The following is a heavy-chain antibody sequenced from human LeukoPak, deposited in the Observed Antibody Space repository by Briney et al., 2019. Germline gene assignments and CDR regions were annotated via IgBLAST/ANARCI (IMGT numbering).Heavy chain of an antibody. D-gene: IGHD3-22*01. V-gene: IGHV1-69*05. J-gene: IGHJ3*02. CDR1: GGTFSSYA. CDR3: ARDLTMIAPEDAFDI. Sequence: SVKVSCKASGGTFSSYAISWVRQAPGQGLEWMGRIIPIFGAANYAQKFQGRVTITTDESSSTAYMELSSLRSEDTAVYYCARDLTMIAPEDAFDIWGQGTMVTVSS. CDR2: IIPIFGAA.